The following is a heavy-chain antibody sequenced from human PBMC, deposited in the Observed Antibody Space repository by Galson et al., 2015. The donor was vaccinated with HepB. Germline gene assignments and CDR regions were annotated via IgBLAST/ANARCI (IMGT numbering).Heavy chain of an antibody. D-gene: IGHD3-10*01. J-gene: IGHJ2*01. CDR3: ARGFMVRGVIITSLGWYFDL. Sequence: SLRLSCAASGFTFSSYAMHWVRQALGKELEWVAVISYDGSNKYYADSVKGRFTISRDNSKNTLYLQMNSLRAEDTAVYYCARGFMVRGVIITSLGWYFDLWGRGTLVTVSS. CDR1: GFTFSSYA. V-gene: IGHV3-30*04. CDR2: ISYDGSNK.